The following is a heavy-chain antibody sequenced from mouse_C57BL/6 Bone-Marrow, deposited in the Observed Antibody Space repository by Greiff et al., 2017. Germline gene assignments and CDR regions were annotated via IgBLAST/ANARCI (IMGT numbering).Heavy chain of an antibody. J-gene: IGHJ2*01. CDR2: IVPGSGST. D-gene: IGHD1-1*01. Sequence: QVQLKQSGAELMKPGASVKLSCKATGYTFTGYWIEWVKQRPGHGLEWIGEIVPGSGSTNYNEKFKGKATFTADTSTNTTYMQLNSLTTEDSDIYVCARITTVVGYWGQGTTLTVSS. CDR3: ARITTVVGY. V-gene: IGHV1-9*01. CDR1: GYTFTGYW.